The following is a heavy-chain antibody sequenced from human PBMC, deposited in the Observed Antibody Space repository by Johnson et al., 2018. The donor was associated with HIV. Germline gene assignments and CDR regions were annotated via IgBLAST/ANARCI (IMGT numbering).Heavy chain of an antibody. CDR3: AKGEAQEGWIQLRSFAFDF. CDR2: IQNDESVK. V-gene: IGHV3-30*02. CDR1: GFTFSHYG. Sequence: QVQLVESGGGVVQPGESLRLSCAASGFTFSHYGMHWVRQAPGKGLEWVAFIQNDESVKYYADSVKGRFTISRDNSRNTLYLQMGTLGPEETAVYYCAKGEAQEGWIQLRSFAFDFWCRGTMVTVSS. D-gene: IGHD5-24*01. J-gene: IGHJ3*01.